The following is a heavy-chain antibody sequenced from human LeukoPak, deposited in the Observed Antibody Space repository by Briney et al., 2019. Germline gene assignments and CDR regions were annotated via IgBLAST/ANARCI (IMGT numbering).Heavy chain of an antibody. J-gene: IGHJ5*02. CDR2: ISGSGGST. CDR1: GFTFSSYA. CDR3: AKGSSTSCYKNWFDP. D-gene: IGHD2-2*02. Sequence: GGSLRLSCAASGFTFSSYAMSWVRQAPGKGLEWVSAISGSGGSTYYADSVKGRFTTSRDNSKNTLYLQMNSLRAEDTAVYYCAKGSSTSCYKNWFDPWGQGTLVTVSS. V-gene: IGHV3-23*01.